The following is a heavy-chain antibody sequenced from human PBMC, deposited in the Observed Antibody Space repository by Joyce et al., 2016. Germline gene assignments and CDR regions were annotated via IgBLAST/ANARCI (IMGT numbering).Heavy chain of an antibody. CDR3: ARLIGYCSSTSCHNYYYYYYMDV. D-gene: IGHD2-2*01. CDR1: GYSFTSYW. V-gene: IGHV5-51*01. J-gene: IGHJ6*03. CDR2: IYPRDADT. Sequence: EVQLVQSGAEVKKPGESLKISCKGSGYSFTSYWIGWVRQMPGNGLEWMGIIYPRDADTRYSPSFQGQVTISADKSINTAYLQWSSLKASDTAMYYCARLIGYCSSTSCHNYYYYYYMDVWGKGTTVTVSS.